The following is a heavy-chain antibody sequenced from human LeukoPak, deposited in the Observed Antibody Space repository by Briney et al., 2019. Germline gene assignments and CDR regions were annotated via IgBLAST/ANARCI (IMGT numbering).Heavy chain of an antibody. J-gene: IGHJ6*03. D-gene: IGHD4-17*01. CDR1: GGTFSSYA. CDR3: ARVHGDYPYYYYMDV. V-gene: IGHV1-69*05. Sequence: SVKVSCKASGGTFSSYAISWVRQAPGQGLEWMGRIIPIFGKANYAQKFQGRGTITTDESTSTAYMELSSLRSEDTAVYYCARVHGDYPYYYYMDVWGKGTTVTVSS. CDR2: IIPIFGKA.